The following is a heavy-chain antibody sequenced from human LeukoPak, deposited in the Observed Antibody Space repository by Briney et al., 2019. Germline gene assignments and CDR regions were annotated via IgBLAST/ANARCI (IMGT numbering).Heavy chain of an antibody. CDR2: INSEGSST. V-gene: IGHV3-74*01. CDR3: ATSRTFDY. Sequence: LTRGSLRLSCAASGFTLSSYWIHCVRQAPGKGLVWGSRINSEGSSTSYADSVKGRFTIYRDNAKNTVCLQMNSLRAEDTAVYYCATSRTFDYWGEGTLVTVSS. CDR1: GFTLSSYW. J-gene: IGHJ4*02.